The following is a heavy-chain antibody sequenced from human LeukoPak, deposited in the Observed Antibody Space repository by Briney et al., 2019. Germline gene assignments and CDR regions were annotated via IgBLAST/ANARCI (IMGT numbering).Heavy chain of an antibody. CDR2: INHSGST. D-gene: IGHD5-18*01. J-gene: IGHJ4*02. Sequence: SETLSLTCAVYGGSFSGYYWSWIRQPPGKGLEWIGEINHSGSTNYNPSLKSRVTISVDTSKNQFSLKLSSVTAADTAVYYCASAIQLWTPIDYWGQGTLVTVSS. V-gene: IGHV4-34*01. CDR3: ASAIQLWTPIDY. CDR1: GGSFSGYY.